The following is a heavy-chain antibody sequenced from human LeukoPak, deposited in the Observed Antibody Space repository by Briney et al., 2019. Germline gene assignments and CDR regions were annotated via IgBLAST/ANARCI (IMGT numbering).Heavy chain of an antibody. CDR1: GYTFTGYY. CDR3: ARGDIVVVPAATGDY. CDR2: INPNSGGT. D-gene: IGHD2-2*01. V-gene: IGHV1-2*04. Sequence: GASVKVSCKASGYTFTGYYMHWVRQAPGQGLEWMGWINPNSGGTNYAQKFQGWVTMTRDTSISTAYMELSRLRSDDTAVYYCARGDIVVVPAATGDYWGQGTLVTVSS. J-gene: IGHJ4*02.